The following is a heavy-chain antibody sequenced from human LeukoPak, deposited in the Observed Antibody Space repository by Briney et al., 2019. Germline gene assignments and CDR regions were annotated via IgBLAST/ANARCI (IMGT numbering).Heavy chain of an antibody. Sequence: GGSLRPSCAASGFTFSSYWMSWVRQAPGKGLEWVANIKQDGSEKYYVDSVKGRFTISRDNAKNSLYLQMNSLRAEDTAVYYCARRPYGSSPRLGYYFDYWGQGTLVTVSS. CDR1: GFTFSSYW. J-gene: IGHJ4*02. V-gene: IGHV3-7*01. D-gene: IGHD6-6*01. CDR3: ARRPYGSSPRLGYYFDY. CDR2: IKQDGSEK.